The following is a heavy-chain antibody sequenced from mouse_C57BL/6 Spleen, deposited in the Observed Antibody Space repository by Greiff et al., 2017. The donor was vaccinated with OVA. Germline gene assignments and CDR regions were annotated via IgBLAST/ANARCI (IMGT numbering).Heavy chain of an antibody. CDR1: GFTFSDYY. Sequence: EVMLVESEGGLVQPGSSMKLSCTASGFTFSDYYMAWVRQVPEKGLEWVANINYDGSSTYYLDSLKSRFIISRDNAKNILYLQMSSLKSEDTATYYCARDAIYYDYDGNAMDYWGQGTSVTVSS. CDR2: INYDGSST. V-gene: IGHV5-16*01. CDR3: ARDAIYYDYDGNAMDY. D-gene: IGHD2-4*01. J-gene: IGHJ4*01.